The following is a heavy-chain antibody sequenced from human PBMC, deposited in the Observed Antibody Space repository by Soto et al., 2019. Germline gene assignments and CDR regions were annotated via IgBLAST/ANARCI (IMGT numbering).Heavy chain of an antibody. D-gene: IGHD3-3*01. J-gene: IGHJ6*02. CDR2: TSFDGTNK. CDR1: GFSFSNHG. Sequence: QVQLVESGGGVVQPGRSLTLSCAASGFSFSNHGMHWVRQAPGKGLEWVAVTSFDGTNKYYADSMKGRVTISRDNSKSTLNLQMNSLRAEDTAVYYCATDQVTRFWSGVPPYYSYVMDVWGQGTTVTVSS. V-gene: IGHV3-30*03. CDR3: ATDQVTRFWSGVPPYYSYVMDV.